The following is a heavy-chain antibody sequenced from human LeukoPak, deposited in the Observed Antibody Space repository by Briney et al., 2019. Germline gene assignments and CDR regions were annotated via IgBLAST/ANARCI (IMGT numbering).Heavy chain of an antibody. Sequence: GGSLRLSCAASGFTFSSYAMHWVRQAPGKGLEWVAVISYDGSNKYYADSVKGRFTISRDNSKNTLYLQMNSLRAEDTAVYYCARGPDYYGSGSYYPPFGYWGQGTLVTVSS. J-gene: IGHJ4*02. V-gene: IGHV3-30-3*01. CDR2: ISYDGSNK. CDR1: GFTFSSYA. CDR3: ARGPDYYGSGSYYPPFGY. D-gene: IGHD3-10*01.